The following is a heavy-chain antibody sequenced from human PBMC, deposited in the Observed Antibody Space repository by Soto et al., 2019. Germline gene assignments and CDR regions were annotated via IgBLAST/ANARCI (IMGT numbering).Heavy chain of an antibody. CDR3: ARTLYGSGSYYNEGSLDY. CDR1: GGSISSSSYY. J-gene: IGHJ4*02. D-gene: IGHD3-10*01. CDR2: IYYSGST. V-gene: IGHV4-39*01. Sequence: QLKLQESGPGLVKPSETLSLTCTVSGGSISSSSYYWGWIRQPPGKGLEWIGSIYYSGSTYYNPSLKSRVTISVDTAKNQFSLKLSSVTAADTAVYYCARTLYGSGSYYNEGSLDYWGKGSLVTVYS.